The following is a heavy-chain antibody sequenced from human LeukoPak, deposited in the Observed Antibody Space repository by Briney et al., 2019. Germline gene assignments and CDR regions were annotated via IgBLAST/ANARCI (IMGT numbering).Heavy chain of an antibody. CDR1: GYSFLNSD. V-gene: IGHV1-8*02. CDR2: MNPRSGNT. D-gene: IGHD3-10*01. CDR3: ARVGHQYGSGGNALDI. Sequence: ASVKVSCKASGYSFLNSDIDWVRQATGHGLEWMGWMNPRSGNTGYAQKFQGRVTMTRNTSTTTAYMELSSLGFADTAVYYCARVGHQYGSGGNALDIWGQGTVVTVAS. J-gene: IGHJ3*02.